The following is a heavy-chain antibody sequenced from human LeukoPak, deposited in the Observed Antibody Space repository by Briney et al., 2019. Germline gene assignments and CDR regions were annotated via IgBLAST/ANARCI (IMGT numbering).Heavy chain of an antibody. Sequence: SETLSLTCTVSGGSVSSGSYYWNWIRQPPGKGLGWIGYTYNSGSTNYSPSLKSRVTISVDTSKNQFSLRLSSVTPADTAVYYCARNRLYGSGSGDFDYWGQGTLVTVSS. V-gene: IGHV4-61*01. J-gene: IGHJ4*02. CDR2: TYNSGST. CDR3: ARNRLYGSGSGDFDY. D-gene: IGHD3-10*01. CDR1: GGSVSSGSYY.